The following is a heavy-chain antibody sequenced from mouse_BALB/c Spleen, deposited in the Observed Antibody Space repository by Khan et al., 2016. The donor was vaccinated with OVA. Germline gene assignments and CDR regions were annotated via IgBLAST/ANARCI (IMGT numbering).Heavy chain of an antibody. CDR2: MYPGSGST. J-gene: IGHJ2*01. V-gene: IGHV1-77*01. CDR3: AEFATTVADY. Sequence: QVQLQQPGPELVKPGASVKMSCKASGYIFTDYIISWVKQRTGQGLEWIGEMYPGSGSTNYNEKFKGKATLTADNSSSTAYMQLSSLTSEDSAVXFVAEFATTVADYWGQGTTLTVSS. D-gene: IGHD1-1*01. CDR1: GYIFTDYI.